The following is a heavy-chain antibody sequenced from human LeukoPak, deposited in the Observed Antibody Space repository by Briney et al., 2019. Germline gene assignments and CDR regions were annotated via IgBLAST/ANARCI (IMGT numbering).Heavy chain of an antibody. D-gene: IGHD4-17*01. Sequence: SETLSLTCSVSGGSISSSSYYWGWIRQPPGKGLEWIGSIYYSGNTYYNASLKSRVTISVDTPKSQFSLKLSSVTAADTAIYYCARTDYGDYHFDCWGQGTLITVSS. CDR3: ARTDYGDYHFDC. V-gene: IGHV4-39*01. CDR2: IYYSGNT. J-gene: IGHJ4*02. CDR1: GGSISSSSYY.